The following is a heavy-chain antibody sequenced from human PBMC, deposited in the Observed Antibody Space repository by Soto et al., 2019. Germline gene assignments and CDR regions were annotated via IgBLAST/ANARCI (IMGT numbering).Heavy chain of an antibody. CDR3: ARSMQWLIQSLDH. CDR1: GASISSSTHY. D-gene: IGHD6-19*01. V-gene: IGHV4-39*01. CDR2: MYFSGST. Sequence: SETLSLTCTVSGASISSSTHYWGWIRQPPGKGLEWIGSMYFSGSTYYNQSLKSRVTISVDTSNNQVSLKLSSVTAADTSVYYCARSMQWLIQSLDHWGQGTLVTVSS. J-gene: IGHJ4*02.